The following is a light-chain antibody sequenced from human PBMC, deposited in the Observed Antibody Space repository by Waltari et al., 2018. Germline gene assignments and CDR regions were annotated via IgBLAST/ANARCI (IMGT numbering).Light chain of an antibody. V-gene: IGLV2-23*02. CDR2: EVG. CDR1: SGDVGRYNL. Sequence: QSALTQPASVSWSPGQSITIRCTGTSGDVGRYNLVSWYQQHPGKAPKLMIYEVGKRPSGISNRFSGSKSGNTASLTISGLQAEDEADYYCCSYAGAGTGVFGGGTKVTVL. CDR3: CSYAGAGTGV. J-gene: IGLJ3*02.